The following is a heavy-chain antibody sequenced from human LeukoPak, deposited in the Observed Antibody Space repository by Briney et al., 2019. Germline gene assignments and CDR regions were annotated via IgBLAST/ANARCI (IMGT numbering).Heavy chain of an antibody. CDR3: ARARRLSEGDYIYYYMDV. CDR2: IRYDGNNK. V-gene: IGHV3-30*02. J-gene: IGHJ6*03. CDR1: GFTFSSYG. Sequence: GSLRLSCAASGFTFSSYGMHWVRQAPGKGLEWVAFIRYDGNNKYYADSVKGRFTISRDNSKNTLYLQMNSLRAEDTAVYYCARARRLSEGDYIYYYMDVWGKGTTVTVSS. D-gene: IGHD4/OR15-4a*01.